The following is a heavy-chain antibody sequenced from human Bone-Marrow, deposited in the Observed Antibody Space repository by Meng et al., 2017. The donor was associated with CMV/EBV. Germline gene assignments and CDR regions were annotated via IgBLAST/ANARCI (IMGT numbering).Heavy chain of an antibody. CDR1: GGTFSSYA. J-gene: IGHJ4*02. CDR3: ARDHGIVGATRFDY. CDR2: IIPILGIA. V-gene: IGHV1-69*10. Sequence: SVKVSCKASGGTFSSYAISWVRQAPGQGLEWMGGIIPILGIATYAQKFQGRVTITADKSTSTAYMELSSLRSEDTAVYYCARDHGIVGATRFDYWGEGTLVTVSS. D-gene: IGHD1-26*01.